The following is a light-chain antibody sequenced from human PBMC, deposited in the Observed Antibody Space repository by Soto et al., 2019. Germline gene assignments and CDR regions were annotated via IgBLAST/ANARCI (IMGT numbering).Light chain of an antibody. CDR3: SSYTTSNTRQIV. V-gene: IGLV2-14*03. CDR1: SSDVGGYNY. J-gene: IGLJ1*01. CDR2: DVN. Sequence: QSALTQPASVSGSPGQSITISCTGTSSDVGGYNYVSWYQHHPGKAPKLMIYDVNFRPAGGSNRFSGSKSGNTASLTISGLQPEDEADYYCSSYTTSNTRQIVFGTGTKLTVL.